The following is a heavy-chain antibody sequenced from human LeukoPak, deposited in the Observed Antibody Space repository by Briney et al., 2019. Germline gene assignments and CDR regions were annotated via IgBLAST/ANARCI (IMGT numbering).Heavy chain of an antibody. J-gene: IGHJ4*02. CDR1: GFTFSSYA. V-gene: IGHV3-21*06. Sequence: KPGGSLRLSCAASGFTFSSYAMIWVRQAPGQGLEWVSSIDSSSSYRFYADSVKGRFTISRDNARNSLYLEMNSLRAEDTAVYFCGTDSVVATTKAVDYWGQGTLVTVSS. D-gene: IGHD2-15*01. CDR2: IDSSSSYR. CDR3: GTDSVVATTKAVDY.